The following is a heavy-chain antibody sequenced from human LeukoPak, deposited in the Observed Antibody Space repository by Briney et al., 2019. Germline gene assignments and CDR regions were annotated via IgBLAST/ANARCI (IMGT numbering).Heavy chain of an antibody. CDR3: ARVPSGSYSYYYYYMDV. CDR2: ISSSGSTI. D-gene: IGHD1-26*01. CDR1: GFTFSSYE. V-gene: IGHV3-48*03. J-gene: IGHJ6*03. Sequence: GGSLRLSCAASGFTFSSYEMNWVRQAPGKGLEWVSYISSSGSTIYYADSVKGRFTISRDNAKNSLYLQMNSLRAEDTAVYYCARVPSGSYSYYYYYMDVWGKGTTVTVSS.